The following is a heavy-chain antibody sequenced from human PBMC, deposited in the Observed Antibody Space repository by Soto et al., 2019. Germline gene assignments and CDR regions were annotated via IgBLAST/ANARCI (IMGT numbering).Heavy chain of an antibody. CDR3: ARAPDKYYFDS. CDR1: GGSFNGYY. V-gene: IGHV4-34*01. Sequence: SETLSLTCAVYGGSFNGYYWTWIRQPPGKGPEWIGDIDHSGSTNYNPPLKSRVTISVDTSKNQFSLKVRSVTAADMAVFYCARAPDKYYFDSWGQGTQVTVS. J-gene: IGHJ4*02. CDR2: IDHSGST.